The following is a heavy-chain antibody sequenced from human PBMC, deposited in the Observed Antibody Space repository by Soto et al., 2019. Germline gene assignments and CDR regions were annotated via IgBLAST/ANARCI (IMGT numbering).Heavy chain of an antibody. CDR1: GGTFSSYA. CDR3: ARVERAYSSGWHSYYYYGMDV. V-gene: IGHV1-69*01. J-gene: IGHJ6*02. Sequence: QVQLVQSGAEVKKPGSSVKVSCKASGGTFSSYAISWVRQAPGQGLEWMGGIIPIFGTANYAQKYQGRVTITADESTSTAYMEVSSLRSEDTDVYYCARVERAYSSGWHSYYYYGMDVWGQGTTVTVSS. D-gene: IGHD6-19*01. CDR2: IIPIFGTA.